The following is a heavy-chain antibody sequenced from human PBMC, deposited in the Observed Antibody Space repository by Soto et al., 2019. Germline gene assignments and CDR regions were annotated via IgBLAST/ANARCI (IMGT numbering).Heavy chain of an antibody. Sequence: KVQGRVTMSTDTSTSTVYMELRSLRSDDTALYYCARDLGDDYTPPRVDYWGQGTLVTVSS. D-gene: IGHD4-4*01. J-gene: IGHJ4*02. CDR3: ARDLGDDYTPPRVDY. V-gene: IGHV1-18*01.